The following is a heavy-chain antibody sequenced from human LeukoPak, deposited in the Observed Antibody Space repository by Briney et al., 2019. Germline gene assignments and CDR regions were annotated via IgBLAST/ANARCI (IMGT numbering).Heavy chain of an antibody. CDR1: GYSFTSYW. J-gene: IGHJ6*03. V-gene: IGHV5-51*01. D-gene: IGHD4-11*01. Sequence: GESLKISCKGSGYSFTSYWIGWVRQMPGKGLEWTGIIYPGDSDTRYSPSFQGQVTISADKSISTAYLQWSSLKASGTAMYYCARLPGGVTTYYYYVDVWGKGTTVTVSS. CDR3: ARLPGGVTTYYYYVDV. CDR2: IYPGDSDT.